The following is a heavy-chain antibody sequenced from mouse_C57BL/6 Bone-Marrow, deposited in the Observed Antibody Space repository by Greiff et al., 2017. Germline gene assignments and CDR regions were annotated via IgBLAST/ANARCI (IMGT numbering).Heavy chain of an antibody. CDR3: ARSDY. Sequence: QVQLQQPGAELVKPGASVKMSCKASGYTFTSYWITWVKQRPGQGLEWIGDIYPGSGSTNYNEKFKSKATLTVDTDSSTAYMQLSSLTSEASAVYYCARSDYWGQGTTLTVSS. CDR2: IYPGSGST. V-gene: IGHV1-55*01. J-gene: IGHJ2*01. CDR1: GYTFTSYW.